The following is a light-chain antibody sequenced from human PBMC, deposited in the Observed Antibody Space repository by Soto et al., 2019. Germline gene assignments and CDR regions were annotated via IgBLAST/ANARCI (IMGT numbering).Light chain of an antibody. CDR3: SSYAGRNNLV. J-gene: IGLJ2*01. CDR2: GVT. Sequence: QSALTQPPSASGSPGQSVTISCTGTSSDVGGYNYVSWYQQHPGKAPKLMIYGVTKRPSGVPDRFSASKSGNTASLTVSGLQAEDEADYYCSSYAGRNNLVFGGGTKVTVL. CDR1: SSDVGGYNY. V-gene: IGLV2-8*01.